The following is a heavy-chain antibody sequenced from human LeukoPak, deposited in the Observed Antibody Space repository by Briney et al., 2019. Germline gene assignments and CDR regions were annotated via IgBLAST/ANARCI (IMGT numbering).Heavy chain of an antibody. CDR3: ARRYDYVWGSYRPPPLSLDY. V-gene: IGHV4-39*01. D-gene: IGHD3-16*02. Sequence: SETLSLTYTASGGSISSSSYYWGWIRQPPGKGLEWIGSIYYSGSTYYNPSLKSRVTISVDTSKNQFSLKLSSVTAADTAVYYCARRYDYVWGSYRPPPLSLDYWGQGTLVTVSS. CDR1: GGSISSSSYY. J-gene: IGHJ4*02. CDR2: IYYSGST.